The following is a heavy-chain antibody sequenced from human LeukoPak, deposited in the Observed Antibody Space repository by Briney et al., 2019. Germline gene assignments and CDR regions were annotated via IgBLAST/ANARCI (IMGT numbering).Heavy chain of an antibody. J-gene: IGHJ3*02. Sequence: GGSLRLSCAASGFTVSSNYMSWVRQAPGKGLEWVSVIYSGGSTYYADSVKGRFTISRDNSKNTLYLQMNSLRAEDTAVYYCARDITYYYDSSVYGVAFDIWGQGQWSPSLQ. CDR1: GFTVSSNY. D-gene: IGHD3-22*01. CDR2: IYSGGST. CDR3: ARDITYYYDSSVYGVAFDI. V-gene: IGHV3-66*02.